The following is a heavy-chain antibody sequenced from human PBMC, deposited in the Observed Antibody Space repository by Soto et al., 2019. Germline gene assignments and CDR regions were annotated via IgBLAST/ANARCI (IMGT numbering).Heavy chain of an antibody. CDR1: GGTFSSYA. CDR2: IIPIFGTA. CDR3: ARDITGYYDSSGYHY. Sequence: SVKVSCKASGGTFSSYAISGVRQAPGQGLEWMGGIIPIFGTANYAQKFQGRVTITADESTSTAYMELSSLRSEDTAVYYCARDITGYYDSSGYHYWGQGTLVTVSS. V-gene: IGHV1-69*13. D-gene: IGHD3-22*01. J-gene: IGHJ4*02.